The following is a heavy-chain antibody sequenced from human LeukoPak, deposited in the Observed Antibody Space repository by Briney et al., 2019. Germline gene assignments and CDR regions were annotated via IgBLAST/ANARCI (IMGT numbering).Heavy chain of an antibody. CDR1: GGSISNFY. J-gene: IGHJ4*02. V-gene: IGHV4-4*07. CDR3: ARVARSMSSSSEDY. D-gene: IGHD6-13*01. Sequence: PSETLSLTCSVSGGSISNFYWSWIRQPAGKGLEWIGRIYTSGSTNYNPSLKSRVTISVDTSKNQFSLKLNSVTAADTAVYYCARVARSMSSSSEDYWGQGTLVTVSS. CDR2: IYTSGST.